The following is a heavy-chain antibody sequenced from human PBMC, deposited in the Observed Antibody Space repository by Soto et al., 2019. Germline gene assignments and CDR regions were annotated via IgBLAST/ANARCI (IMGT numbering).Heavy chain of an antibody. CDR2: ISAYNGNT. D-gene: IGHD1-26*01. CDR1: GKTFTGKG. CDR3: ARVVGALGHWFDP. Sequence: QVQLVQSGAEVKKPGASVKVSCKASGKTFTGKGISGVDKAPGKGLEWLGRISAYNGNTNYAQKLQGRVTMTTDTSTSTAYMELRSLRSDDTAVYYCARVVGALGHWFDPWGQGTLVTVSS. V-gene: IGHV1-18*01. J-gene: IGHJ5*02.